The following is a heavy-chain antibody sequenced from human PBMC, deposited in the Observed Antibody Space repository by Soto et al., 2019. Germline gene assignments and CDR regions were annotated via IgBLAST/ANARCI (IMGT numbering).Heavy chain of an antibody. CDR3: AKDGLFSQMGFDY. J-gene: IGHJ4*02. V-gene: IGHV3-23*01. D-gene: IGHD3-10*02. CDR1: GFTFSSYA. CDR2: ISGSGGST. Sequence: GGSLRLSCAASGFTFSSYAMSWVRQAPGKGLEWVSAISGSGGSTYYADSVKGRFTISRDNSRNTLYLQMNSLRAEDTAVYYCAKDGLFSQMGFDYWGQGTLVTVSS.